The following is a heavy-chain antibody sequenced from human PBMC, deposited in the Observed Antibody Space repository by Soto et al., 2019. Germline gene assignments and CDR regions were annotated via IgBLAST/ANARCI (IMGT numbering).Heavy chain of an antibody. CDR2: INPSGDST. D-gene: IGHD3-3*01. V-gene: IGHV1-46*01. CDR3: ASRDLSYSDFWTGYSLDYGMDV. J-gene: IGHJ6*02. CDR1: GNTLTNYY. Sequence: GASVKVSCKASGNTLTNYYMQWVRQAPGQGLEWMGIINPSGDSTGYAQKFQGRVKITRDTSTSTVYMELSSLRSDDSAVYFCASRDLSYSDFWTGYSLDYGMDVWGQGTTVTVSS.